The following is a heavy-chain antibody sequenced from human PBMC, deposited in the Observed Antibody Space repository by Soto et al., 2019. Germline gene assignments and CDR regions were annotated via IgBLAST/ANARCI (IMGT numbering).Heavy chain of an antibody. CDR2: ISSSSSTI. V-gene: IGHV3-48*02. J-gene: IGHJ6*02. D-gene: IGHD2-2*01. CDR1: GFTFSSYS. Sequence: VQLVESGGGLVQPGGSLRLSCAASGFTFSSYSMNWVRQAPGKGLEWVSYISSSSSTIYYADSVKGRFTISRDNAKNSLYLQMNSLRDEDTAVYYCARAPDIVVVPAGPGRGEYYYYGMDVWGQGTTVTVSS. CDR3: ARAPDIVVVPAGPGRGEYYYYGMDV.